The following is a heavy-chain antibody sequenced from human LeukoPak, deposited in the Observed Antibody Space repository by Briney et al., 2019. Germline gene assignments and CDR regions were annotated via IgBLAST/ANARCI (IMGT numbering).Heavy chain of an antibody. CDR3: ATGMLEVVDPFVY. V-gene: IGHV1-24*01. Sequence: ASVKVSCKVSGYTLTELSMHWVRQAPGKGLEWMGGFDPEDGEPIYAQKFQGRVTMTEDTSTDTAYVELSSLRSEDTAVYYCATGMLEVVDPFVYWGQGTLVTVSS. CDR2: FDPEDGEP. CDR1: GYTLTELS. D-gene: IGHD2-8*01. J-gene: IGHJ4*02.